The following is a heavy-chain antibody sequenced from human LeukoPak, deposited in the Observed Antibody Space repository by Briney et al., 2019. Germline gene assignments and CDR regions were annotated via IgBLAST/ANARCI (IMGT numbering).Heavy chain of an antibody. J-gene: IGHJ4*02. V-gene: IGHV3-30-3*01. Sequence: GGSLRLSCSASGFTFSSYSMHWVRQAPGKRLEWVAVISYDGNNKYDADSVKGRFTISRDNSKNTLYLQMNSLRAEDTAVYYCARLPGYCSSNSCYKMTIPFDYWGQGTLVTVSS. CDR3: ARLPGYCSSNSCYKMTIPFDY. D-gene: IGHD2-2*02. CDR1: GFTFSSYS. CDR2: ISYDGNNK.